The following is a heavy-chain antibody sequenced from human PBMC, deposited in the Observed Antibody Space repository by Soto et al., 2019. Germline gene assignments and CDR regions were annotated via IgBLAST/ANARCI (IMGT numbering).Heavy chain of an antibody. D-gene: IGHD3-3*01. CDR2: INPHTGDT. V-gene: IGHV1-2*02. J-gene: IGHJ2*01. Sequence: QVQLVQSGAEVKKPGASVTVSCKTSGYPLTDFYIHWVRQAPGQGLEWMAWINPHTGDTNTALKFQGRVTMTRDTYINSDFMELTRLSSDDTAVYYCARGVGAAPGARREWSLDLWGRVTLVSVAS. CDR3: ARGVGAAPGARREWSLDL. CDR1: GYPLTDFY.